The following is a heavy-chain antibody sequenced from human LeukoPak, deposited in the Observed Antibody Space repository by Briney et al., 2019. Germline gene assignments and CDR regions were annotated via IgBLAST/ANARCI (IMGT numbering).Heavy chain of an antibody. D-gene: IGHD6-19*01. CDR1: GFTFSSYW. Sequence: PGGSLRLSCAASGFTFSSYWMSWVRQAPGKGLEWVANIKQDGSEEYYVDSVKGRFTISRDNAKNSLYLQVNSLRAEDTAVYYCASSTGYSSGWYYFDYWGQRTLVTVSS. V-gene: IGHV3-7*01. J-gene: IGHJ4*02. CDR3: ASSTGYSSGWYYFDY. CDR2: IKQDGSEE.